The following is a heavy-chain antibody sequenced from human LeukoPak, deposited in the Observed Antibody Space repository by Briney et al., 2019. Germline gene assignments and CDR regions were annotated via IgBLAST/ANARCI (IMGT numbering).Heavy chain of an antibody. D-gene: IGHD2-2*01. CDR3: ANHLACGSTSCPPFDD. CDR2: ISGSGGST. CDR1: GFTPSNCG. Sequence: GGSLRLSCSGSGFTPSNCGMSWVRQAPGKGLEWVSGISGSGGSTYYADSVKGRFTISRDNSKSTLYLQMNFLRAEDTATYYCANHLACGSTSCPPFDDWGQGTLVTVSS. V-gene: IGHV3-23*01. J-gene: IGHJ4*02.